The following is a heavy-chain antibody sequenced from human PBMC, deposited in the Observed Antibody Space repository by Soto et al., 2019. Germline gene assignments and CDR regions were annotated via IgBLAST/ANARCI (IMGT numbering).Heavy chain of an antibody. D-gene: IGHD1-1*01. CDR2: TTYDGGIK. V-gene: IGHV3-30*03. CDR1: GFSFSSYG. J-gene: IGHJ6*02. CDR3: AGALENPYFYYGLNV. Sequence: PGGSLRLSCAASGFSFSSYGMEWVRLAPGKGLEWVAATTYDGGIKHYVDSVKGRFTISRDNSKNTPYLQMNSLRVGDTATYYCAGALENPYFYYGLNVWGQGTTVTVSS.